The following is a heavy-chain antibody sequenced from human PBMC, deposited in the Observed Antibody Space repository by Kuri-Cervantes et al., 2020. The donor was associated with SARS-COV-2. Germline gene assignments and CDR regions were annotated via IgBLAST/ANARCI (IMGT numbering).Heavy chain of an antibody. V-gene: IGHV4-39*07. J-gene: IGHJ4*02. CDR1: GGSISSQSYY. Sequence: GSLRLSCTVSGGSISSQSYYWGWIRQPPGKGLEWIGSVYYSGSTYYNPSLKSRVTISVDTSRNQFSLKLSSVTAADTAVYYCARVAAGYFDYWGQGTLVTVSS. CDR2: VYYSGST. CDR3: ARVAAGYFDY. D-gene: IGHD6-25*01.